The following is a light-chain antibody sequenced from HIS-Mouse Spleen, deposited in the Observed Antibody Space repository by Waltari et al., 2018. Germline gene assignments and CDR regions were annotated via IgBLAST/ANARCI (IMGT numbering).Light chain of an antibody. Sequence: QSALTQPASVSGSPGQSITISCTGTSSDVGGYNYVSWYQQHPGKAPKLMIYDVSNRPSGVSNRFSGSKSGNTASLTISGLPAEDEAYYYCSSYTSSSTLVFGTGTKVTVL. CDR2: DVS. CDR3: SSYTSSSTLV. CDR1: SSDVGGYNY. V-gene: IGLV2-14*03. J-gene: IGLJ1*01.